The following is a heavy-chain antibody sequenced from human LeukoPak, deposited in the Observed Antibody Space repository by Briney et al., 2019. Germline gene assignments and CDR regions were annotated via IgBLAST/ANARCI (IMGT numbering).Heavy chain of an antibody. CDR2: MNPNSGNT. CDR1: GYTFTSYD. V-gene: IGHV1-8*01. J-gene: IGHJ6*02. CDR3: ARPEAYYYDSSGYRLHYYYGMDV. Sequence: ASVKVSCKASGYTFTSYDINWVRQATGQGLEWMGWMNPNSGNTGYAQKFQGRVTMTRNTSITTDYMELSSLRSEDTAVYYCARPEAYYYDSSGYRLHYYYGMDVWGQGTTVTVSS. D-gene: IGHD3-22*01.